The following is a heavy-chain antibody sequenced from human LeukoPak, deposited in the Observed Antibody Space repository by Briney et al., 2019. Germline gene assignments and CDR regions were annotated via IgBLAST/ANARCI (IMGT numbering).Heavy chain of an antibody. D-gene: IGHD3-22*01. Sequence: ASVKVSCKASGYTFTSYGISWVRQAPGQGLEWMGGIILIFGTANYAQKFQGRVTITADESTSTAYMELSSLRSEDTAVYYCARGQEDYYDSSGYLFDYWGQGTLVTVSS. CDR3: ARGQEDYYDSSGYLFDY. CDR2: IILIFGTA. CDR1: GYTFTSYG. J-gene: IGHJ4*02. V-gene: IGHV1-69*13.